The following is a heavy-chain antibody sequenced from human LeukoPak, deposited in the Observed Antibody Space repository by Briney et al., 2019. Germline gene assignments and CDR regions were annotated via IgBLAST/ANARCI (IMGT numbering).Heavy chain of an antibody. V-gene: IGHV1-24*01. D-gene: IGHD3-10*01. CDR3: ATLPRGHLFDS. Sequence: ASVKVSCKLSGDTLTELSMHWVRQSPGKGLEWMGGFFPEDGETIYAQKFQRRVTMTEDTSTDTAYMQLSSLSSDDTAVYFCATLPRGHLFDSWGQGTLVTVSS. CDR2: FFPEDGET. CDR1: GDTLTELS. J-gene: IGHJ4*02.